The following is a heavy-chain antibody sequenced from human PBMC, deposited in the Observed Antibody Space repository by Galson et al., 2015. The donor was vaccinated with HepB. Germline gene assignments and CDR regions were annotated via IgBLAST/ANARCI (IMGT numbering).Heavy chain of an antibody. CDR3: ARDRASGWFDP. Sequence: SLRLSCAASGFTFSSYGMHWVRQAPGKGLEWVAVIWYDGSNKYYADSVKGRFTISRDNSKNTLYLQMNSLRAEDTAVHYCARDRASGWFDPWGQGTLVTVSS. CDR1: GFTFSSYG. V-gene: IGHV3-33*01. D-gene: IGHD3-10*01. CDR2: IWYDGSNK. J-gene: IGHJ5*02.